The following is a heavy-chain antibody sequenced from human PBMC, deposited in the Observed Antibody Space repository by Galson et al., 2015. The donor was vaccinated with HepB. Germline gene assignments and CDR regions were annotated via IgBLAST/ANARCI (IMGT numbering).Heavy chain of an antibody. CDR3: AKGTTVGKAPI. Sequence: SLRLSCAASGFTFSSYEMNWVRQAPGKGLEWVSYISSSGSTIYYADSVKGRFTISRDNAKNSLYLQMNSLRAEDTAVYYCAKGTTVGKAPIWGQGTMVTVSS. D-gene: IGHD4-23*01. V-gene: IGHV3-48*03. J-gene: IGHJ3*02. CDR2: ISSSGSTI. CDR1: GFTFSSYE.